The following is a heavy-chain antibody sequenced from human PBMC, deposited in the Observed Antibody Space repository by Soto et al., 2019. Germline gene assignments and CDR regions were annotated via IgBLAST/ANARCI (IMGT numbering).Heavy chain of an antibody. V-gene: IGHV3-30-3*01. Sequence: GGSLRLSCAASGFSFSISPMHWVRQAPGKGPEWAALISYDGTNKFYADSVKGRFTISRDNSKSTLYLQVDSLRPEDAAVYYCARDPKTSGGQHWAFNYFDSWGQGTLVTVSP. CDR1: GFSFSISP. J-gene: IGHJ4*02. CDR2: ISYDGTNK. D-gene: IGHD7-27*01. CDR3: ARDPKTSGGQHWAFNYFDS.